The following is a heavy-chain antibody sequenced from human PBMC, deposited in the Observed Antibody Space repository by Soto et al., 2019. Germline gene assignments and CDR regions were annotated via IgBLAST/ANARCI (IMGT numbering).Heavy chain of an antibody. CDR1: GFTFSSYA. Sequence: GSLRLSCAASGFTFSSYAMHWVRQAPGKGLEWVAVISYDGSNKYYADSVKGRFTISRDNSKNTLYLQMNSLRAEDTAVYYCARATHIITGTAFDIWGQGTMVTVSS. J-gene: IGHJ3*02. D-gene: IGHD1-20*01. CDR3: ARATHIITGTAFDI. CDR2: ISYDGSNK. V-gene: IGHV3-30*04.